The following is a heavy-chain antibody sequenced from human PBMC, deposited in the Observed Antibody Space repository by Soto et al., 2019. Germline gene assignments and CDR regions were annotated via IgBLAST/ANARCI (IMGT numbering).Heavy chain of an antibody. J-gene: IGHJ4*02. CDR2: IYHSGST. D-gene: IGHD6-13*01. V-gene: IGHV4-59*01. Sequence: PSETLSLTCTVSAGSISSSYWSWIRQTPGKGLEWIGYIYHSGSTIYSPSLRSRVTISIDTSRNQFSLRLTSVTAADTAVYYCARDGEAAALGLWGQGTLVTVSS. CDR1: AGSISSSY. CDR3: ARDGEAAALGL.